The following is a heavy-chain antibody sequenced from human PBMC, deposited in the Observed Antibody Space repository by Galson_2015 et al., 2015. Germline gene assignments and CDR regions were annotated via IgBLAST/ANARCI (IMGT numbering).Heavy chain of an antibody. CDR1: GFTFSSYA. CDR2: ISYDGSNK. J-gene: IGHJ4*02. V-gene: IGHV3-30-3*01. CDR3: ARGRGWETLRKSPFDY. Sequence: SLRLSCAASGFTFSSYAMHWVRQAPGEGLEWVAVISYDGSNKYYADSVKGRFTISRDNSRDTLYLQMNSLRAEDTAVYYCARGRGWETLRKSPFDYWGQGTLVTVSS. D-gene: IGHD1-26*01.